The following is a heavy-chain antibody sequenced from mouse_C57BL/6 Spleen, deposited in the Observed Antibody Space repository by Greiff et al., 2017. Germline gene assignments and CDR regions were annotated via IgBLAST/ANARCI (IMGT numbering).Heavy chain of an antibody. CDR3: ARDGYEGFAD. D-gene: IGHD2-2*01. Sequence: EVQLVESGPGLVKPSQSLSLTCSVTGYSITSGYYWNWIRQFPGNKLEWMGYISYDGSNNYNPSLKNRISITRDTSKNQFFLKLNSVTTEDTATYYCARDGYEGFADWGQGTLVTVSA. CDR2: ISYDGSN. CDR1: GYSITSGYY. J-gene: IGHJ3*01. V-gene: IGHV3-6*01.